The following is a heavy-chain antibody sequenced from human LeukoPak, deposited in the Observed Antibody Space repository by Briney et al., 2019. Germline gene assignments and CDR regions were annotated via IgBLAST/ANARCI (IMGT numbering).Heavy chain of an antibody. CDR3: ARYCSSTSCKNWFDP. J-gene: IGHJ5*02. Sequence: PGGSLRLSCAASGFTFSSYSMNWVRQAPGKGLEWVSSISSSSSYIYYADSVKGRFTISRDNAKNSLYLQMNSLRAEDTAVYYCARYCSSTSCKNWFDPWGQGTLVTVSS. CDR2: ISSSSSYI. CDR1: GFTFSSYS. D-gene: IGHD2-2*01. V-gene: IGHV3-21*01.